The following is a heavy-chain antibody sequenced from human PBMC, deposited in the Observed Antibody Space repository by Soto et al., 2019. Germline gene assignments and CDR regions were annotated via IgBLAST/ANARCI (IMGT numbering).Heavy chain of an antibody. D-gene: IGHD3-9*01. CDR2: ISGSGGST. J-gene: IGHJ5*02. Sequence: GSLRLSCAASGFTFSSYAMSWVRQAPGKGLEWVSAISGSGGSTYYADSVKGRFTISRDNSKNTLYLQMNSLRAEDTAVYYCSKTQYDILTGYYPMNWFDPWGQGTLVTVS. V-gene: IGHV3-23*01. CDR1: GFTFSSYA. CDR3: SKTQYDILTGYYPMNWFDP.